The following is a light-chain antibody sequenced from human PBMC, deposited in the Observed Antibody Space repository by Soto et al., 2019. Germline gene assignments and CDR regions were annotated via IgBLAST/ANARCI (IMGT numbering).Light chain of an antibody. CDR2: AAS. J-gene: IGKJ1*01. V-gene: IGKV1-17*01. CDR3: LQQNTYTWT. CDR1: QGIRND. Sequence: DIPMTQFPSSVSASVGDRVTITCRASQGIRNDLDWFQQKQGKAPKLLIYAASNLQSGVPSRFSVIGSGTEGTLTLSRLQTEDGPTYDGLQQNTYTWTFCQGTKVDIK.